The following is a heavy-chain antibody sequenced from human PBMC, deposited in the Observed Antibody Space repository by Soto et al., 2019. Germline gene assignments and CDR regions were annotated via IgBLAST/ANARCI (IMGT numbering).Heavy chain of an antibody. CDR1: GRSISSSSYY. CDR2: IYYSGST. CDR3: TKHKAPYYDSSGYYLD. D-gene: IGHD3-22*01. V-gene: IGHV4-39*01. J-gene: IGHJ4*02. Sequence: TSETLSLTCTVTGRSISSSSYYWGWIRQPPGKGMEWIGSIYYSGSTYYNPSLKSRVTISVDTSKNQFSLKLSSVTAADTAVNYCTKHKAPYYDSSGYYLDWGQGTLVTVSS.